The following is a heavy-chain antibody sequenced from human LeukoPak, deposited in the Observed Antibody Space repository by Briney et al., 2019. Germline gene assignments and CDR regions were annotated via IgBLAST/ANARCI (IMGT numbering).Heavy chain of an antibody. CDR3: AKDVATQLWYYFDC. CDR1: GFTFSSYA. D-gene: IGHD5-18*01. V-gene: IGHV3-30*18. Sequence: GGSLRLSCAASGFTFSSYAMHWVRQTPGKGLEWVAIISYDGSYQYYLDSVKGRFTISRDNSKNTVFLQMNSLKPEDTAVYYCAKDVATQLWYYFDCWGQGTLVTVSS. CDR2: ISYDGSYQ. J-gene: IGHJ4*02.